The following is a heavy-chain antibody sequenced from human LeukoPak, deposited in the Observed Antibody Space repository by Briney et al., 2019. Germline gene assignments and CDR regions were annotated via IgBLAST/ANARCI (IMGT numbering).Heavy chain of an antibody. V-gene: IGHV3-23*01. D-gene: IGHD3-3*01. CDR1: GFTFSSYA. CDR2: ISGSGGGT. Sequence: GGSLRLSCAASGFTFSSYAMSWVRQAPGKGLQWVSGISGSGGGTYYADSVKGRFTISRDNSNSTLYLQMNSLRAEDTATYYCAKDLIWSGYYSRYFDYWGQGTLVTVSS. CDR3: AKDLIWSGYYSRYFDY. J-gene: IGHJ4*02.